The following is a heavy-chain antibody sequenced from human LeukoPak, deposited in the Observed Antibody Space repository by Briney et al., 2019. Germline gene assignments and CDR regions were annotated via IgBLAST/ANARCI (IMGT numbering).Heavy chain of an antibody. J-gene: IGHJ4*02. V-gene: IGHV3-33*01. CDR1: GLTFSSYD. Sequence: PGRSLRLSCAASGLTFSSYDMHWVRKAPGKGLEWVAVIWYDGSNKYYADSVKGRFTISRDNSKHTLYLQMNSLRAEDTAVYYCARESHYDSSGTLAFDYWGQGTLVTVSS. CDR2: IWYDGSNK. D-gene: IGHD3-22*01. CDR3: ARESHYDSSGTLAFDY.